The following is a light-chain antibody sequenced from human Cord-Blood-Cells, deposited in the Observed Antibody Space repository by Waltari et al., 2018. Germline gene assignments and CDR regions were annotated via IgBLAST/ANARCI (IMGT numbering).Light chain of an antibody. CDR1: QSVSSSY. CDR2: GAS. CDR3: QQYGSSPST. J-gene: IGKJ3*01. Sequence: EIVLTQSPGTLSSSPGESATLSCRASQSVSSSYLAWYQQKPGQAPRLLIYGASSRATGIPDRFSGSGSGTDFTLTISRLEPEDFAVYYCQQYGSSPSTFGPGTKVDIK. V-gene: IGKV3-20*01.